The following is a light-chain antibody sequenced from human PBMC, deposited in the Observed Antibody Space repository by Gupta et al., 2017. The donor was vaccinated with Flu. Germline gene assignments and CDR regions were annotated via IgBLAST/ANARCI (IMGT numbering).Light chain of an antibody. CDR2: AAS. V-gene: IGKV1-39*01. J-gene: IGKJ1*01. CDR1: QNIDTH. CDR3: QQTYVYPRS. Sequence: PLSLSASPGDRVTITCRASQNIDTHLNWYRQRLGKAPELLIYAASTLQSGIPSRFSGSGSGTDLTLTISNLQPEDFATYFCQQTYVYPRSFGQGT.